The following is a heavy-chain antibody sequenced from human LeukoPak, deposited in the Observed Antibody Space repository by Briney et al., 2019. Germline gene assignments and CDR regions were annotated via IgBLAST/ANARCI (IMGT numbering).Heavy chain of an antibody. Sequence: PSETLSLTCTVSGGAITDSDYYWGWIRQPPGEGLEWIGNIYYNGKTFYNESVKSRFTISVDTSKNQFSLKLNSVTAADTALFYCARYSGSHYAFDIWGQGTMVTVSS. CDR1: GGAITDSDYY. D-gene: IGHD1-26*01. CDR2: IYYNGKT. J-gene: IGHJ3*02. V-gene: IGHV4-39*01. CDR3: ARYSGSHYAFDI.